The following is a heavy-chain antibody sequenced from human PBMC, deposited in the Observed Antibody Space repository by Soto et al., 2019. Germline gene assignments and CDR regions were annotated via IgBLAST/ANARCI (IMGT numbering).Heavy chain of an antibody. V-gene: IGHV4-59*01. Sequence: SETLSLTCTVSGGSISSYYWSWIRQPPGKGLEWIGYIYYSGSTNYNPSLKSRVTISVDTSKNQFSLKLSSVTAADTAVYYCAKEHSSSWYQGFDPWGQGTLVTVST. CDR1: GGSISSYY. CDR2: IYYSGST. CDR3: AKEHSSSWYQGFDP. J-gene: IGHJ5*02. D-gene: IGHD6-13*01.